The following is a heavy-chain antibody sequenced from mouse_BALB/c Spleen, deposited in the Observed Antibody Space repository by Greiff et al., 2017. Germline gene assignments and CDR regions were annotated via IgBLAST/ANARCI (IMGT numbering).Heavy chain of an antibody. J-gene: IGHJ4*01. D-gene: IGHD1-1*01. Sequence: VHVKQSGAELVKPGASVKLSCTASGFNIKDTYMHWVKQRPEQGLEWIGRIDPANGNTKYDPKFQGKATITADTSSNTAYLQLSSLTSEDTAVYYCARATVVAPYAMDYWGQGTSVTVSS. CDR2: IDPANGNT. CDR1: GFNIKDTY. V-gene: IGHV14-3*02. CDR3: ARATVVAPYAMDY.